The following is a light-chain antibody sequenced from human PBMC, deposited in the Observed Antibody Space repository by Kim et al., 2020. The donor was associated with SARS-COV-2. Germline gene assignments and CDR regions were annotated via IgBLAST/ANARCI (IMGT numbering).Light chain of an antibody. CDR1: SSNIGNNY. CDR3: GTWDSSLSAVRV. Sequence: KVTYSGSGSSSNIGNNYVSWYQKLPGTAPKLLIYDNNKRPSGIPDRFSGSKSGTSATLGITGLQTGDEADYYCGTWDSSLSAVRVFGGGTQLTVL. J-gene: IGLJ7*01. CDR2: DNN. V-gene: IGLV1-51*01.